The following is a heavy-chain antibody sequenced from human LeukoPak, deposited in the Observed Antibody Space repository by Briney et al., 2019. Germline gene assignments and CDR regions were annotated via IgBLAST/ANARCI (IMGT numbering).Heavy chain of an antibody. CDR1: GFTFSSYA. D-gene: IGHD6-19*01. CDR2: ITGSGDST. CDR3: AKDARRTSGWYFFDY. J-gene: IGHJ4*02. Sequence: GGSLRLSCAASGFTFSSYAMTWVRQAPGKGLEWVSTITGSGDSTYYADSVKGRFTISRGNSKNTLFLQMNSLRAEDTAVYYCAKDARRTSGWYFFDYWGQGTLVTVSS. V-gene: IGHV3-23*01.